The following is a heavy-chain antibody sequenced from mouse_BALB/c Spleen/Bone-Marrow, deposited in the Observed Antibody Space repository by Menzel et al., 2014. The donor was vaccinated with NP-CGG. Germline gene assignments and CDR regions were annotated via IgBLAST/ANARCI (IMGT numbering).Heavy chain of an antibody. CDR2: VNPSSGYT. D-gene: IGHD2-14*01. J-gene: IGHJ3*01. CDR1: GYTFTSYT. CDR3: ARAAYYRYDEGAWFAH. Sequence: VQLQESGAELARPGASVKMSCKASGYTFTSYTMHWVKQRPGQGLEWIGYVNPSSGYTNYNQKFKDKATLTADKSSNTAYMQLSSLTPEDSAVYYCARAAYYRYDEGAWFAHWGQGTLVTVSA. V-gene: IGHV1-4*01.